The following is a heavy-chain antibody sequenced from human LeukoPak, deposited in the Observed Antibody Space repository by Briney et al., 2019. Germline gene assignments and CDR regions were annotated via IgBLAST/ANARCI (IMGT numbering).Heavy chain of an antibody. CDR1: GFTFSSYD. J-gene: IGHJ4*02. CDR3: ARGDYYYDSSGYYALDY. D-gene: IGHD3-22*01. CDR2: IGTAGDT. Sequence: PGGSLRLSCAASGFTFSSYDMHWVRQVTGKGLEWVSAIGTAGDTYYADSVKGRFTISRHNSKNTLYLQMNSLRAEDTAVYYCARGDYYYDSSGYYALDYWGQGTLVTVSS. V-gene: IGHV3-13*01.